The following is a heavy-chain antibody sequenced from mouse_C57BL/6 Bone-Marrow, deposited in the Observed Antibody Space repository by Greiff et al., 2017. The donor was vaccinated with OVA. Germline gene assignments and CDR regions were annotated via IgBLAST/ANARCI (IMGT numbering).Heavy chain of an antibody. J-gene: IGHJ2*01. CDR2: ISSGGSYT. V-gene: IGHV5-6*01. CDR3: ASYSNQYYFDY. Sequence: VQLQQSGGDLVKPGGSLKLSCAASGFTFSSYGMSWVRQTPDKRLEWVATISSGGSYTYYPDSVKGRFTISRDNAKNTLYLQMSSLKSEDTAMYYCASYSNQYYFDYWGQGTTLTVSS. D-gene: IGHD2-5*01. CDR1: GFTFSSYG.